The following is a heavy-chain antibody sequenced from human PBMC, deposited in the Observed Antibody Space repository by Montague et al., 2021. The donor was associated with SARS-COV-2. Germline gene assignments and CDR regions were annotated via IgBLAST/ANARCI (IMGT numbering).Heavy chain of an antibody. CDR1: GGSISDGGYS. V-gene: IGHV4-31*03. J-gene: IGHJ3*02. CDR3: ARGGGGIQLWLRGDDAFNI. D-gene: IGHD5-18*01. Sequence: TLSLTCTVSGGSISDGGYSWTWIRQHPGKGLEWIGYVYYSGSTFYNPSLKSRITISVDTSKNQFSLKLSSVTAADTAVYYCARGGGGIQLWLRGDDAFNIWGQGTLVTVSS. CDR2: VYYSGST.